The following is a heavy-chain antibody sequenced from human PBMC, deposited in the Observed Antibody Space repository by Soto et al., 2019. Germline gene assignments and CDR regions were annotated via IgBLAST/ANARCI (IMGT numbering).Heavy chain of an antibody. V-gene: IGHV1-58*02. J-gene: IGHJ4*02. Sequence: SVKVSCKASGFTFTSSAMQWVRQARGQRLEWIGWIVVGSGNTNYAQNFQERVTIARDTSTSTAYMELRSLRSDDTAVYYCARESYDFWSGPLDYWGQGTLVTVSS. CDR2: IVVGSGNT. CDR3: ARESYDFWSGPLDY. CDR1: GFTFTSSA. D-gene: IGHD3-3*01.